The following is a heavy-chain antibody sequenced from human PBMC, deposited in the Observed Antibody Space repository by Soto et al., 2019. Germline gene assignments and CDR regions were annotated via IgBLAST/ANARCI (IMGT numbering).Heavy chain of an antibody. CDR3: AKCSVGTVRTSGWCNWFDP. Sequence: EVRLLGSGGGLAQPGGSRRLSCAASGFTFSSSAMNWVRQAPGKGLEWVSSIRVGGGDTFYADSVRGRFTVSRDISRNTLYQQMNSLRAEDTAIYYCAKCSVGTVRTSGWCNWFDPWGQGTLVTVSS. V-gene: IGHV3-23*01. CDR1: GFTFSSSA. CDR2: IRVGGGDT. J-gene: IGHJ5*02. D-gene: IGHD6-19*01.